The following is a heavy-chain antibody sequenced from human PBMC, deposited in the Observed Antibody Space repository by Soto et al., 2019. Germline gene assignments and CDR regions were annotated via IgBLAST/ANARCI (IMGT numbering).Heavy chain of an antibody. CDR2: IIPIFGTA. V-gene: IGHV1-69*06. CDR3: ARVRIAAAGYYYYYGMDV. J-gene: IGHJ6*02. CDR1: GGTFSSYA. Sequence: QVQLVQSGAEVKKPGSSVKVSCKASGGTFSSYAISWVWQAPGQGLEWMGGIIPIFGTANYAQKFQGRVTITADKSTSTAYMELSSLRSEDTAVYYCARVRIAAAGYYYYYGMDVWGQGTTVTVSS. D-gene: IGHD6-13*01.